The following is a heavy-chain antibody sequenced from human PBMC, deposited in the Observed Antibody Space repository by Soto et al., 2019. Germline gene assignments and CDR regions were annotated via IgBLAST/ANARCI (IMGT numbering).Heavy chain of an antibody. V-gene: IGHV3-30-3*01. Sequence: GGSLRLSCAASGFTFSNYAMHWVRQAPGKGLEWVAVISYDGSNKYYADSVKGRFTISRDNSKNTLYLQMNSLRAEDTAVYYCARDSMSVLRFLEWLSPYYYYGMDVWGQGTTVTVSS. CDR2: ISYDGSNK. J-gene: IGHJ6*02. CDR1: GFTFSNYA. D-gene: IGHD3-3*01. CDR3: ARDSMSVLRFLEWLSPYYYYGMDV.